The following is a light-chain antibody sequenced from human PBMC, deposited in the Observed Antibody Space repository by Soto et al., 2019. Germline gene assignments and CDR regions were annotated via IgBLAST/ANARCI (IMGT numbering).Light chain of an antibody. Sequence: QPVLTQPPSVSGAPGQRVTISCTGSSSNIGADFDVHWYQQFPGTAPKLLIYDNKRRPSGVPDRFSASKSGTTASLAITGLQAEDEADYYCQSYDTSVSGSVFGGGTKVTVL. V-gene: IGLV1-40*01. CDR3: QSYDTSVSGSV. CDR2: DNK. CDR1: SSNIGADFD. J-gene: IGLJ3*02.